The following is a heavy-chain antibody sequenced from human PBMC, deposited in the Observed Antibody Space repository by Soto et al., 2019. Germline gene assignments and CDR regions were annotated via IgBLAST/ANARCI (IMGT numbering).Heavy chain of an antibody. Sequence: QLRLQETGPGLVKPSETLSLTCTVSGGSISSTDYYWGWIRQPPGKGLEWIGSVYISGSTYYNPSLKSRVTISVDTSKKQFSLKLDSVTAADTAMYFCATYGDYATYHFDYWGQGTLVTVSS. D-gene: IGHD4-17*01. CDR2: VYISGST. CDR3: ATYGDYATYHFDY. CDR1: GGSISSTDYY. V-gene: IGHV4-39*01. J-gene: IGHJ4*02.